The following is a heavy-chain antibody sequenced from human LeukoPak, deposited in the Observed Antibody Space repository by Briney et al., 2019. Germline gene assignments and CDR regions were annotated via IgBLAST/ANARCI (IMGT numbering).Heavy chain of an antibody. J-gene: IGHJ4*02. CDR2: ISSSSSYI. CDR1: GFTFSSYS. D-gene: IGHD2-15*01. V-gene: IGHV3-21*01. CDR3: ASSGVVVVAEFDY. Sequence: GGSLRLSCAASGFTFSSYSMNWVRQAPGKGLEWVSSISSSSSYIYYAYSVKGRFTISRDNAKNSLYLQMNSLRAEDTAVYYCASSGVVVVAEFDYWGQGTLVTVSS.